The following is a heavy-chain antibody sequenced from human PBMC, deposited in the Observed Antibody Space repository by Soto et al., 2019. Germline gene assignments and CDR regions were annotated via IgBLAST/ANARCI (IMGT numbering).Heavy chain of an antibody. V-gene: IGHV3-23*01. CDR3: ARDKITGLFDY. Sequence: GGSLRLSCAVSGFIFGSYAMSWVRQAPGKGLEWVSTVSGSGGSTYYADSVKGRITISRDNSKNTVYLQMNSLRADDTAVYYCARDKITGLFDYWGQGTLVTVSS. D-gene: IGHD2-8*02. CDR2: VSGSGGST. CDR1: GFIFGSYA. J-gene: IGHJ4*02.